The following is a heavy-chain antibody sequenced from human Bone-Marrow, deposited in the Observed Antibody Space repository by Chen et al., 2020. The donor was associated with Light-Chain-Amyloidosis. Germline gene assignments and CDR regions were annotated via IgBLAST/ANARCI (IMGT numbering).Heavy chain of an antibody. D-gene: IGHD5-12*01. J-gene: IGHJ4*02. CDR2: IYPDDSDA. Sequence: IGWVRQMPGKGLEWMGVIYPDDSDARYSPSFEGQVTISADKSITTAYLQWRSVKASDTAMYYCARRRDGYNFDYWGQGTLVTVSS. V-gene: IGHV5-51*01. CDR3: ARRRDGYNFDY.